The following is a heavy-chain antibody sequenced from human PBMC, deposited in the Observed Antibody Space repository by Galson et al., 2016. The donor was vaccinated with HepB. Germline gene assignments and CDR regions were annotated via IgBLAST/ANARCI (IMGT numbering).Heavy chain of an antibody. CDR1: GFTFSNYG. J-gene: IGHJ4*02. CDR2: DSMDGRRK. D-gene: IGHD2/OR15-2a*01. Sequence: SLRLSCAASGFTFSNYGMHWVRHAPGKGLEWVAADSMDGRRKFYADSVRGRCTISRGKSNRMLFLQMRSLRDDYTAFYYCARRHEYCPPVGCSVDYWGQGTLVSVSS. V-gene: IGHV3-30*03. CDR3: ARRHEYCPPVGCSVDY.